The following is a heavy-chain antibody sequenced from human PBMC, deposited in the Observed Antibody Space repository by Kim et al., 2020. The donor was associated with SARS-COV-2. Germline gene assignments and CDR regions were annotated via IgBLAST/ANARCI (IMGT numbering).Heavy chain of an antibody. CDR3: ERAPSSGWYCYFDI. Sequence: ASVKVSCKASGYTFTDYDINWVRQATGQGLEWMGWMNHNSGNTGYAQKFQGRATMTRNTSISTAYMELSSLRSEDTAVYYVERAPSSGWYCYFDIWGRGTLVTVSS. D-gene: IGHD6-19*01. J-gene: IGHJ2*01. V-gene: IGHV1-8*01. CDR1: GYTFTDYD. CDR2: MNHNSGNT.